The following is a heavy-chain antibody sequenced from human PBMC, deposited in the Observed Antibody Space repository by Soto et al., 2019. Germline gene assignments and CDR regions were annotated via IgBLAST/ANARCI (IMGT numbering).Heavy chain of an antibody. J-gene: IGHJ6*02. CDR2: IYPGDSDT. V-gene: IGHV5-51*01. Sequence: GGSLKISCKGSGYTFTNYWIGWGRQMPGKGPEWMGIIYPGDSDTKYNPSFQGQVTISADKSITTTYLQWSSLKASDTAIYYCAASIFYYGMDVWGQGTTVTVSS. CDR3: AASIFYYGMDV. CDR1: GYTFTNYW.